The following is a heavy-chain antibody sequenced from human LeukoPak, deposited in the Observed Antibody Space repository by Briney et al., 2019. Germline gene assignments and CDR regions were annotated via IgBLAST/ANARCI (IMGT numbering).Heavy chain of an antibody. CDR1: GGSVSSGSYY. V-gene: IGHV4-61*01. D-gene: IGHD1-20*01. CDR3: ARSNWREYAFDI. Sequence: SEALSLTCTVYGGSVSSGSYYWSWIRQPPGKGLEWIGYIYYSGSTNYNPSLKSRVTISVDTSKNQFSLKLSSVTAADTAVYYCARSNWREYAFDIWGQGTMVTVSS. J-gene: IGHJ3*02. CDR2: IYYSGST.